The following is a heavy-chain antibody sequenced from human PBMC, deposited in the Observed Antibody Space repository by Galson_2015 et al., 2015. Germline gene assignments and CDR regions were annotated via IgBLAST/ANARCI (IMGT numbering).Heavy chain of an antibody. Sequence: QNEADVINPLEYLTISFKDSGHSLTNYWIGWERQMAGKGLEWMGIIYHGDSDTRYSPSFQGLGTISADKSISNAYLQWSSLKATDTAMYYYAIGLPPPDYWGQGTLVTVSS. J-gene: IGHJ4*02. V-gene: IGHV5-51*03. CDR1: GHSLTNYW. D-gene: IGHD5-18*01. CDR2: IYHGDSDT. CDR3: AIGLPPPDY.